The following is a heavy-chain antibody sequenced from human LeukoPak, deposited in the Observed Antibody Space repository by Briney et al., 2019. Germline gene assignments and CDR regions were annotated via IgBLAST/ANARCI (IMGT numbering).Heavy chain of an antibody. CDR2: IYHSGST. J-gene: IGHJ3*02. D-gene: IGHD3-9*01. CDR3: ASLIIKGAFDI. V-gene: IGHV4-38-2*02. CDR1: GYSISSGYY. Sequence: SETLSLTCTVSGYSISSGYYWGWIRQPPGKGLEWIGSIYHSGSTYYNPSLKSRVTISVDTSKNQFSLKLSSVTAADTAVYYCASLIIKGAFDIWGQGTMVTVSS.